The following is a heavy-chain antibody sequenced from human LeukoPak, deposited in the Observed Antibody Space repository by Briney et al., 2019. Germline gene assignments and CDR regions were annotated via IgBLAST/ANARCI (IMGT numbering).Heavy chain of an antibody. CDR1: GFTFSSYA. CDR2: ISYDGSNK. CDR3: ARGSYQSKIYSAFGI. D-gene: IGHD1-26*01. Sequence: PGGSLRLSCAASGFTFSSYAMHWVRQAPGKGLEWVAVISYDGSNKYYADSVKGRFTISRDNSKNTLYLQMNSLRAEDTAVYYCARGSYQSKIYSAFGIWGQGTMVTVSS. J-gene: IGHJ3*02. V-gene: IGHV3-30-3*01.